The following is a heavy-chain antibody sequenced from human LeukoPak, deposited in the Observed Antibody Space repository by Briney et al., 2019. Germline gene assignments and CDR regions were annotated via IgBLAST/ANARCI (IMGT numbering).Heavy chain of an antibody. CDR3: ARSGGFYLEVDY. J-gene: IGHJ4*02. V-gene: IGHV3-48*03. CDR2: ISSSGSTI. Sequence: GGSLRLSCAASGFTFSSYEMNWVRQAPGKGLEWVSYISSSGSTIYYADSVKGRFTISRDNAKNSLYLQMNSLRAEDTAVYYCARSGGFYLEVDYWGQGTLVTVSS. D-gene: IGHD1-14*01. CDR1: GFTFSSYE.